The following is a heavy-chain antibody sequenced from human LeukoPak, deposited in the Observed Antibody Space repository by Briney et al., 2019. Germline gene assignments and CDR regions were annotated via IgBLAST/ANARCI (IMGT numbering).Heavy chain of an antibody. D-gene: IGHD3-10*01. V-gene: IGHV3-30*18. CDR3: AKDNARKVRGVLYVFDY. CDR1: GFTFSSYG. CDR2: ISYDGSNK. Sequence: GRSLRLSCAASGFTFSSYGMHWVRQAPGKGLEWVAVISYDGSNKYYADSVKGRFTISRDNSKNTLYLQMNSLRAEDTAVYYCAKDNARKVRGVLYVFDYWGQGTLVTVSS. J-gene: IGHJ4*02.